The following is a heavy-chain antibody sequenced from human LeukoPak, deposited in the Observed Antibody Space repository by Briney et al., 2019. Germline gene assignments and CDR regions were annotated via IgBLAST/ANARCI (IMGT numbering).Heavy chain of an antibody. CDR3: ATDNEY. Sequence: GGSLRLSCAASGFTFDDYAMHWVRQAPGKGLEWVSLISWDGGSTYYADSVKGRFTISRDNSKNSLYLQMNSLRAEDTALYYGATDNEYWGQGTLVTVSS. CDR1: GFTFDDYA. CDR2: ISWDGGST. V-gene: IGHV3-43D*04. J-gene: IGHJ4*02. D-gene: IGHD1-1*01.